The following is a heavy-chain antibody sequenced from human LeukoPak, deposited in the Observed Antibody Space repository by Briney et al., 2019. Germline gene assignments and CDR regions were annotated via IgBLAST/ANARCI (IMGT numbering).Heavy chain of an antibody. CDR1: GFTFXXYG. V-gene: IGHV3-30*18. Sequence: RGSLRLSCAASGFTFXXYGMHWVRQAPGXXXXXXXXXXYDGSXXYXXXXXXXXXTISXDNSKNTLYLQMNSLRAEDTAVHYCAKXPLVTALLGHYFDYWGQGTLVTVSS. CDR3: AKXPLVTALLGHYFDY. D-gene: IGHD2-21*02. J-gene: IGHJ4*02. CDR2: XXYDGSXX.